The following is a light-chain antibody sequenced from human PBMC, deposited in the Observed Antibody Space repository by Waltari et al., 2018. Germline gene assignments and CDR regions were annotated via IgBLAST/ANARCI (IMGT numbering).Light chain of an antibody. CDR3: QAWDSSFV. V-gene: IGLV3-1*01. Sequence: SYELTQPPSVSVSPGQTASITCPGDKLGGKSVCWYPQKPGQSPVLVIYQDSKRPSGIPERFSGSNSGNTATLTISGTQAMDEADYYCQAWDSSFVFGGGTKLTVL. CDR1: KLGGKS. J-gene: IGLJ2*01. CDR2: QDS.